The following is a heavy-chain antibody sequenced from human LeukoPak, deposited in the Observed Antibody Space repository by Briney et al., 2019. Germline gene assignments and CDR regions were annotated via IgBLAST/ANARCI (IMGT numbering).Heavy chain of an antibody. V-gene: IGHV3-20*04. CDR1: GFTFDDYG. CDR3: ARARIQLWFSYYYYYMDV. D-gene: IGHD5-18*01. Sequence: GGSLRLSCAASGFTFDDYGMSWVRQAPGKGLEWVSGINWNGGSTGYADSVKGRFTISRDNAKNSLYLQMNSLRAEDTALYYCARARIQLWFSYYYYYMDVWGKGTTVTVSS. CDR2: INWNGGST. J-gene: IGHJ6*03.